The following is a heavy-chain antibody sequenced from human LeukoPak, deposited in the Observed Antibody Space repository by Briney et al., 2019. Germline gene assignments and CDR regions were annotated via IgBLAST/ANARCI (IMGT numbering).Heavy chain of an antibody. CDR3: STEDKYCGSANCGKY. D-gene: IGHD2-2*01. CDR2: IIPDSGGA. J-gene: IGHJ4*02. CDR1: GYTFTNYY. V-gene: IGHV1-2*02. Sequence: PEASVKVSCKTSGYTFTNYYVHWVRQAPGQGLEWMGYIIPDSGGADYDQRLQGRVTMTRDKSISTVYMELSSLRSDDTAVYYCSTEDKYCGSANCGKYWGQGTLVTVSS.